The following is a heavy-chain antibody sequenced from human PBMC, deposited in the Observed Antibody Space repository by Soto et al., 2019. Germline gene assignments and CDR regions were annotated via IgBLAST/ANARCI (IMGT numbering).Heavy chain of an antibody. Sequence: EVQLVESGGGLVQPGGSLRLSCAASGFTFSSYWMSWVRQAQGTVLEWVANIKQDGSEKYYVASVKGRFTISRDNAKHSLYLPMNSLRAEDKAVYYCARDPNIVLVPAALRSYYYYYGMDVWGQGTTVTVSS. CDR3: ARDPNIVLVPAALRSYYYYYGMDV. J-gene: IGHJ6*02. V-gene: IGHV3-7*01. CDR1: GFTFSSYW. CDR2: IKQDGSEK. D-gene: IGHD2-2*01.